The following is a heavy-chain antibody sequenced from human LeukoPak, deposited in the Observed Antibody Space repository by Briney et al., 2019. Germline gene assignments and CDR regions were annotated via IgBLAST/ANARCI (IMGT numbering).Heavy chain of an antibody. CDR1: GFTFSSYW. CDR2: INSDGFST. CDR3: ARGIVGASSIDY. V-gene: IGHV3-74*01. J-gene: IGHJ4*02. Sequence: GGSLRLSCAASGFTFSSYWMHWVRQVPGKGLVWVSRINSDGFSTSYADSVKGRLTISRDNAKNTLYLQMNSLRAEDTAVYYCARGIVGASSIDYWGQGTLVTVSS. D-gene: IGHD1-26*01.